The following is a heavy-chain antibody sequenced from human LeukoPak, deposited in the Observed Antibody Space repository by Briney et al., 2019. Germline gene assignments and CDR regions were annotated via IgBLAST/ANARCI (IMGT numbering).Heavy chain of an antibody. V-gene: IGHV3-48*02. J-gene: IGHJ5*01. D-gene: IGHD6-13*01. CDR2: LSSSSSTI. Sequence: GGSLRLSCAASGFTFSSYSMNWIRQAPGKGLEWVSYLSSSSSTIYYADSVKGRFTISRDNAKNSLYLQMNSLRDEDTAVYYCARADRSSSWFDYWGQGTLVTVSS. CDR3: ARADRSSSWFDY. CDR1: GFTFSSYS.